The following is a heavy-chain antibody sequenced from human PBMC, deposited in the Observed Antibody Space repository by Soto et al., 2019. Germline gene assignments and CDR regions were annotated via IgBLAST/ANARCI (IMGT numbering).Heavy chain of an antibody. CDR2: IYPGDSDA. V-gene: IGHV5-51*01. CDR1: GYSFTSYW. D-gene: IGHD6-6*01. CDR3: ARHTGSSYYYYYYMDV. Sequence: PGESLKVSCKGSGYSFTSYWIGWVRQMPGKGLEWMGIIYPGDSDARYSPSFQGQVTISADKSISTAYLQWSSLKASDTAMYYCARHTGSSYYYYYYMDVWGKGTTVTVS. J-gene: IGHJ6*03.